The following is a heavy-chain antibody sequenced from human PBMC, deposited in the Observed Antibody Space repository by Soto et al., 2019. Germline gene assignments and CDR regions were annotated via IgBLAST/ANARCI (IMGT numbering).Heavy chain of an antibody. V-gene: IGHV3-21*01. D-gene: IGHD6-13*01. CDR1: GFTFSSYS. Sequence: EVQLVESGGGLVKPGGSLRLSCAASGFTFSSYSMNWVRQAPGKGLEWVSSISSSSSNIYYAYSVKGRFTISRDNAKNSLYLQMNSLRAEDTAVYYCARETGIAAAGAHGAFDIWGQGTMVTVSS. CDR3: ARETGIAAAGAHGAFDI. J-gene: IGHJ3*02. CDR2: ISSSSSNI.